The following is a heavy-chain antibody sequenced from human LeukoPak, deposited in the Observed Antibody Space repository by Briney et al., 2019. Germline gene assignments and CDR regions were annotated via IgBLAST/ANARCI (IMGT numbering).Heavy chain of an antibody. CDR2: ISRSGSTK. V-gene: IGHV3-11*04. Sequence: GGSLRLSCAASGFTFSDYNMRWIRQAPGKGLEWVSSISRSGSTKYYADSVKGRFTISRDNSKNTLYLQMNSLRAEDTAVYYCARDPDYYDSSGYYYSPFYYYYMDVWGKGTTVTVSS. CDR3: ARDPDYYDSSGYYYSPFYYYYMDV. J-gene: IGHJ6*03. D-gene: IGHD3-22*01. CDR1: GFTFSDYN.